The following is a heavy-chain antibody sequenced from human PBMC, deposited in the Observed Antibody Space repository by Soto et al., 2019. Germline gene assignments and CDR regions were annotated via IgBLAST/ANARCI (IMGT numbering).Heavy chain of an antibody. CDR2: VYYRGRS. CDR3: ARTYYYGSGSLYYFDY. Sequence: SETLSLTCTVSGGSVSNSNYYWGWIRQSPGKGLEWIGSVYYRGRSYSKSSVKSRVTISVDTSKNQFSLNLNSVTAADTAVYYCARTYYYGSGSLYYFDYWGQGTLVTVSS. D-gene: IGHD3-10*01. CDR1: GGSVSNSNYY. V-gene: IGHV4-39*07. J-gene: IGHJ4*02.